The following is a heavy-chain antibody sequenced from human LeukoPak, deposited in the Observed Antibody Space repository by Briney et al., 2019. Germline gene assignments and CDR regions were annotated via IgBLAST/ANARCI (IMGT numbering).Heavy chain of an antibody. J-gene: IGHJ4*02. CDR2: IGVSSGAT. D-gene: IGHD3-16*01. Sequence: ASVTVSCTASGYTFTSHGLSWARQAPGQGFEWMGWIGVSSGATNYAQKFHDRITMTTDTSTSTAYMELRSLRSDDTAVYYCARDPGGHWGFDYWGQGALVTVSS. V-gene: IGHV1-18*04. CDR1: GYTFTSHG. CDR3: ARDPGGHWGFDY.